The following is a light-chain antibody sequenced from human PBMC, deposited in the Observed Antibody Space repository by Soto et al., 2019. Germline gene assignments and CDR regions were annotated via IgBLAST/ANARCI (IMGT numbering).Light chain of an antibody. CDR3: CSYTATSTFV. Sequence: QSALTQPASVSGSPGQSITISCTGTSSDIGAYDYVSWYQQHPGKAPKLMIYEVFRRPSGISDRFSCSKSGNTASLTISGLQAEDEADYYCCSYTATSTFVFGGGTKVTVL. CDR2: EVF. V-gene: IGLV2-14*03. J-gene: IGLJ2*01. CDR1: SSDIGAYDY.